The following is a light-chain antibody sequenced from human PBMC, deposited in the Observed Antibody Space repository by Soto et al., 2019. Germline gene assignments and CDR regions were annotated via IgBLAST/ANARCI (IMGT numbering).Light chain of an antibody. J-gene: IGKJ1*01. CDR1: QSISSSF. CDR2: GAS. CDR3: QQCGSSPET. V-gene: IGKV3-20*01. Sequence: IVLTQSPGTLSLSPGQRATLSCRASQSISSSFLAWYQQKPGQAPRLLIYGASSRATGIPDRFSGSGSGTDFTLTISRLEPEDFAVYYCQQCGSSPETFGQGTKV.